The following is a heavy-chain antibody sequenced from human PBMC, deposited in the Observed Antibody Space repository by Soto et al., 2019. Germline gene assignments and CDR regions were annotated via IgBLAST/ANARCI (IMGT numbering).Heavy chain of an antibody. CDR2: VYHSGST. CDR3: ARKFYGEQVLDY. D-gene: IGHD4-17*01. V-gene: IGHV4-4*02. J-gene: IGHJ4*02. CDR1: GGSISSSNW. Sequence: QVQLQESGPGLVKPSGTLSLTCAVSGGSISSSNWWSWVRQPPGKGLEWIGEVYHSGSTNYNPSLSSRVAISVDKSKNQCSLELSSVTAADTAVYYCARKFYGEQVLDYWGQGTLVTVSS.